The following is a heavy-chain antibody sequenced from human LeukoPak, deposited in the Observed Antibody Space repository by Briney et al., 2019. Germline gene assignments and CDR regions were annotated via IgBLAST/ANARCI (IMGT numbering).Heavy chain of an antibody. CDR3: AKDTDFWSSNWFDY. CDR1: GFTFSNSA. CDR2: VIACGGST. Sequence: PGGVLRLSCIASGFTFSNSAISWVRQAPGKGLEWVSGVIACGGSTYYADSMKGPFTISRDNSKNTVYLQMNSLRAEDTAVYYCAKDTDFWSSNWFDYWGQGTLVTVS. V-gene: IGHV3-23*01. D-gene: IGHD3-3*01. J-gene: IGHJ4*02.